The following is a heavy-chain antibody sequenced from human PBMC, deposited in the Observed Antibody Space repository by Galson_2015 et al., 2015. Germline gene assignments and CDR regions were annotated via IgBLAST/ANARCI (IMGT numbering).Heavy chain of an antibody. J-gene: IGHJ2*01. D-gene: IGHD2-15*01. Sequence: SLRLSCAASGFTFSSSAMHWVRQAPGKGLEWVAVLSSDGHNSYYADSVKGRSTISRDNSKNTLYLQMNSLRSEDTAVFYCARDLRCSGGSCYYYFDLWGRGTLVTVSS. CDR3: ARDLRCSGGSCYYYFDL. CDR2: LSSDGHNS. V-gene: IGHV3-30*04. CDR1: GFTFSSSA.